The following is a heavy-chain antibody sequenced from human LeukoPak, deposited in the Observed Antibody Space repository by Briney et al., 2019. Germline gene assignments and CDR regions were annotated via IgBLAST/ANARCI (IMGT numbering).Heavy chain of an antibody. CDR1: GGSISSYY. CDR2: IYYSGST. D-gene: IGHD2-15*01. J-gene: IGHJ3*02. CDR3: ARRGGPRYCSGGSCYRDAFDI. V-gene: IGHV4-59*01. Sequence: SETLSLTCTVSGGSISSYYWSWIRQPPGKGLEWIGYIYYSGSTNYNPSLKSRVTISVDTSKNQFSLKLSSVTAADTAVYYCARRGGPRYCSGGSCYRDAFDIWGRGTMVTVSS.